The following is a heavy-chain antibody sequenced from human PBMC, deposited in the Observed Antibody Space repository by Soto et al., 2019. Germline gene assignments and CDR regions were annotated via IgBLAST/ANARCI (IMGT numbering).Heavy chain of an antibody. D-gene: IGHD3-16*01. J-gene: IGHJ6*01. V-gene: IGHV3-23*01. CDR2: LSGSGGHT. Sequence: EVQLLESGGGLVQPGGSLSLSCAASGFTFSSYAMTWVRQAPGKGLEWVSALSGSGGHTYYADSVKGRITISRDNSKNTPYLQMSSLRPADTAVYYCAKGRGMGGARTYYYSGMDVGWQGTRVTVSS. CDR3: AKGRGMGGARTYYYSGMDV. CDR1: GFTFSSYA.